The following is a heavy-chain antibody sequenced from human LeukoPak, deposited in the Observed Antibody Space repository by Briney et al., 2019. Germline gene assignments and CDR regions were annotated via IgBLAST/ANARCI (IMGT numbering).Heavy chain of an antibody. V-gene: IGHV1-18*01. CDR1: GYTFSNYG. CDR3: ARDWYYDILTGSFDTFDI. D-gene: IGHD3-9*01. CDR2: ISTYNGDT. Sequence: ASVKVSCKASGYTFSNYGISWVRQAPGQGLEWMGWISTYNGDTKYAQKVQGRVTITTDTSTTTAYMELRSLRSDDTAVYYCARDWYYDILTGSFDTFDIWGQGTMVAVSS. J-gene: IGHJ3*02.